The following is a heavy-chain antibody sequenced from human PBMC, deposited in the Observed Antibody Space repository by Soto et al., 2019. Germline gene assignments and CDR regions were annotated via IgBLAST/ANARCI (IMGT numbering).Heavy chain of an antibody. J-gene: IGHJ4*02. CDR2: IKSKTDGGTT. CDR3: TTGWSYIDY. D-gene: IGHD2-15*01. CDR1: GFTFSNAW. V-gene: IGHV3-15*01. Sequence: GGSLRLSCAASGFTFSNAWMSWVRQAPGKGLEWVGRIKSKTDGGTTNYAAPVKGRFTISRDDSKKPPYLQMNSLKTEDTAVYYCTTGWSYIDYWGQGTLVTVSS.